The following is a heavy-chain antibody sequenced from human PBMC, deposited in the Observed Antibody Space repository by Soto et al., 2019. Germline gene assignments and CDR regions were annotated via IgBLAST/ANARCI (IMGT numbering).Heavy chain of an antibody. CDR2: IRSKANNYAT. J-gene: IGHJ3*02. Sequence: GGSLRLSCAASGFTFSGSSMHWVRQASGKGLEWVGRIRSKANNYATAYAASVKGRFTISRDDSKNTAYLQMNSLKTEDTAVYYCTRFEGDYSASGSLFHDAFDIWGQGTMVTVSS. V-gene: IGHV3-73*01. CDR1: GFTFSGSS. D-gene: IGHD3-10*01. CDR3: TRFEGDYSASGSLFHDAFDI.